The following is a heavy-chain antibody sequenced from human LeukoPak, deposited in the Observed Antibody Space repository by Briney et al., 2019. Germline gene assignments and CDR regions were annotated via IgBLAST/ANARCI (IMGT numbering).Heavy chain of an antibody. CDR2: VGASGGPT. V-gene: IGHV3-48*03. CDR1: GFTFSSYE. D-gene: IGHD3-22*01. CDR3: AKLLYYYDSSQPY. Sequence: GGSLRLSCAASGFTFSSYEMTWVRRAPGKGLEWVSYVGASGGPTKYADSVKGRFTISRDNAKNSLYLEMDSLRAEDTAVYYCAKLLYYYDSSQPYWGQGTLVTVSS. J-gene: IGHJ4*02.